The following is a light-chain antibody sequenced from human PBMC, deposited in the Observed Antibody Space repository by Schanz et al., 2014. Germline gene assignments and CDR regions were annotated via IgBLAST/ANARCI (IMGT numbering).Light chain of an antibody. CDR1: QNINNW. V-gene: IGKV1-5*01. CDR2: DAS. CDR3: QQSYSTPWT. Sequence: DIEMTQSPSTLSASIGDRVTITCRASQNINNWLAWYQQKPGKAPKVLIYDASILESGVPSRFSGSGSGTEFTLTISSLQPDDFATYYCQQSYSTPWTFGQGTKVEIK. J-gene: IGKJ1*01.